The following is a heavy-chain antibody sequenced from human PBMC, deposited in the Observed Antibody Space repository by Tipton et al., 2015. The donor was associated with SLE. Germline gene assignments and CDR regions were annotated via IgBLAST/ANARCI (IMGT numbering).Heavy chain of an antibody. D-gene: IGHD3-3*01. V-gene: IGHV4-39*07. Sequence: TLSLTCTVSGGSISSSRSYWGWIRQPPGKGLEWIGSIYYSGSTYYNSSLKSRVTISVDTSKNQFSLKLSSVTAADTAVYYCARRWSGYFIDFDFWGQGTLVTVSS. CDR1: GGSISSSRSY. CDR3: ARRWSGYFIDFDF. J-gene: IGHJ4*02. CDR2: IYYSGST.